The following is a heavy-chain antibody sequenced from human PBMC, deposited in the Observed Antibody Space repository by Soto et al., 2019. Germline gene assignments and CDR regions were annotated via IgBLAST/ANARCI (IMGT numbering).Heavy chain of an antibody. V-gene: IGHV3-53*01. Sequence: EVQLVESGGGLIQPGGSLRLSCAASGFTVSSNDMSWVRQAPGKGLEGVSLIYSSGSTHYADSVKGRFTISRDNSKNTVHLQMNSLRAEDTAVYYCARRPLNSNGAYWGQGTLVTVSS. CDR3: ARRPLNSNGAY. CDR2: IYSSGST. CDR1: GFTVSSND. D-gene: IGHD3-22*01. J-gene: IGHJ4*02.